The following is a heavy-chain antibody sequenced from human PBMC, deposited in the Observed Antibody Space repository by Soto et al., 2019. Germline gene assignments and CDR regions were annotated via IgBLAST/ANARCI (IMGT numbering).Heavy chain of an antibody. CDR1: GYSFTSDW. D-gene: IGHD2-8*01. Sequence: GESLKISCKGSGYSFTSDWIGWVRQMPGKGLEWMGIIYPEDSETRYSPSFQGQVTISVDKSSSTAYLQWNSLKASDTAMYYCARLQGMQKYATGWTNFWGQGSLVTVS. CDR3: ARLQGMQKYATGWTNF. J-gene: IGHJ4*02. V-gene: IGHV5-51*01. CDR2: IYPEDSET.